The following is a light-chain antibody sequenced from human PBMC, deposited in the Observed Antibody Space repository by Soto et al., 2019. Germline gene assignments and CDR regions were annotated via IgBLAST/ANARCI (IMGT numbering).Light chain of an antibody. J-gene: IGLJ2*01. Sequence: QSALTQPRSVSGSPGQSVTISCTGTTSDIGAYNYVSWYQQHPGKAPKLIIYGVSKRPSGVPERFSGSKSDSTASLTISGLQDEDEADYYCCSYAGYYTLVFGGGTKLTVL. CDR2: GVS. V-gene: IGLV2-11*01. CDR1: TSDIGAYNY. CDR3: CSYAGYYTLV.